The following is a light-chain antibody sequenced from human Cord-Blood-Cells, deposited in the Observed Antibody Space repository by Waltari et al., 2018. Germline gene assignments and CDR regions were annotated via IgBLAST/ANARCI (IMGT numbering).Light chain of an antibody. CDR3: QQSYSTSWT. V-gene: IGKV1-39*01. Sequence: DIQMTQSPSSLSASVGDRVTITCRASQSISSYLNWYQQKPGKAPKLLIYAASSLQSGVPSRFSVIGSWTDFTLTISSLQPEDFATYYFQQSYSTSWTFGQGTKVEIK. CDR2: AAS. CDR1: QSISSY. J-gene: IGKJ1*01.